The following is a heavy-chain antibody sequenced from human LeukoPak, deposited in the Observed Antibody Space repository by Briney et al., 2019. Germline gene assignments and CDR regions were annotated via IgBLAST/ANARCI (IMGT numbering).Heavy chain of an antibody. J-gene: IGHJ3*01. CDR3: VKTRGSQEVRAFDV. V-gene: IGHV3-48*02. CDR1: GFTFSGYS. Sequence: PGGSLRLSCAVSGFTFSGYSMNWVRQAPGKGLEWVSYISFSSSSIYYADSVKGRFTVSRDNAKNSLYLQMNSLRDEDTAVNYCVKTRGSQEVRAFDVWGQGTMVTVSS. CDR2: ISFSSSSI. D-gene: IGHD5-12*01.